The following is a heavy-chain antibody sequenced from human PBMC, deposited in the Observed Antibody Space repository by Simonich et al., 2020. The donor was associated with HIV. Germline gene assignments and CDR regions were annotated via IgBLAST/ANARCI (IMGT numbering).Heavy chain of an antibody. D-gene: IGHD1-26*01. Sequence: EVQLVQSGAEVKKPGESLKISCKGSGYSFTSYWIGWMRQMPGKGLEWMGIIYPGDSDTRYSPSYQVQVTMSADKSISTAYLQWSSLKASDTAMYYCARQGYSGSLYYYYYYMDVWGKGTTVTVSS. J-gene: IGHJ6*03. V-gene: IGHV5-51*01. CDR2: IYPGDSDT. CDR1: GYSFTSYW. CDR3: ARQGYSGSLYYYYYYMDV.